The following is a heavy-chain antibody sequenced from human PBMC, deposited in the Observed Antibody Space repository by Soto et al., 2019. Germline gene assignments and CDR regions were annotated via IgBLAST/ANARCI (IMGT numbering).Heavy chain of an antibody. V-gene: IGHV1-3*01. CDR2: INAGNGNT. J-gene: IGHJ5*02. D-gene: IGHD2-15*01. CDR3: ARSRHIAVVSWFDP. CDR1: GYTFTSYA. Sequence: GASVKVSCKASGYTFTSYAMHWVRQAPGQRLEWMGWINAGNGNTKYSQKFQGRVTITRDTSASTAYMELSSLRSEDTAVYYCARSRHIAVVSWFDPWGQGTLVTVSS.